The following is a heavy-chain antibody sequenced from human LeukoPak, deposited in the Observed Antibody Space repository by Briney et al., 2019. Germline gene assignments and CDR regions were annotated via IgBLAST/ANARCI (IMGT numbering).Heavy chain of an antibody. Sequence: SETLSLTCTVSGGSISSYYWSWIRQPPGKGLEWIGYIYYSGSTNYNPSLKSRVTISVDTSKNQFSLKLSSVTAADTAVYYCARARYYGSGKPGLYYYYGTDVWGQGTTVTVSS. D-gene: IGHD3-10*01. CDR2: IYYSGST. CDR1: GGSISSYY. CDR3: ARARYYGSGKPGLYYYYGTDV. V-gene: IGHV4-59*01. J-gene: IGHJ6*02.